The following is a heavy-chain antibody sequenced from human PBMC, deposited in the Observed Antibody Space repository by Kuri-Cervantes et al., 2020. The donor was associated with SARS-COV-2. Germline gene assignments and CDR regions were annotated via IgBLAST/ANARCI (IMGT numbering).Heavy chain of an antibody. Sequence: GESLMIPCASSGFPFSSYGMHWVRQAPGKGLEWVAFIRYDGSNKYYADSVKGRFTISRDNSKNTLYLQMNSLRAEDTAVYYCAKDQGDDYYDSSGYYGWGVVDYWGQGTLVTVSS. CDR1: GFPFSSYG. J-gene: IGHJ4*02. CDR2: IRYDGSNK. D-gene: IGHD3-22*01. CDR3: AKDQGDDYYDSSGYYGWGVVDY. V-gene: IGHV3-30*02.